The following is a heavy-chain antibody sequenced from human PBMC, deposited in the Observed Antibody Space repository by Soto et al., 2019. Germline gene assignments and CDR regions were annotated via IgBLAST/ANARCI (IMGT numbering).Heavy chain of an antibody. CDR2: INPNSGDT. CDR3: GSPRSGPSPDVGH. V-gene: IGHV1-2*02. CDR1: GGAFSIYA. J-gene: IGHJ4*01. D-gene: IGHD2-15*01. Sequence: ASVTGAWKGSGGAFSIYAIGCLRRAPGQGLEWMGSINPNSGDTNYAQNFQGRVTMTSDTSISTAYMVVSSLTSDDTAVYYSGSPRSGPSPDVGHWGHGTVVSVSS.